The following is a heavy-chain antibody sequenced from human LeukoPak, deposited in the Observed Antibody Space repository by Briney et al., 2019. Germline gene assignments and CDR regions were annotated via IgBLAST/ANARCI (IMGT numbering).Heavy chain of an antibody. J-gene: IGHJ1*01. Sequence: GWAVSLSCECSVCPFSYFQLSGVRQVAGRGLEGVSFIDRYDNTSYYAESVRGRFTISRDNTKNTVYLQMKRLRVDHTAVYYCAQSRERSLIEGLYFQFGGKGTLVTVSS. CDR2: IDRYDNTS. V-gene: IGHV3-11*04. CDR1: VCPFSYFQ. CDR3: AQSRERSLIEGLYFQF. D-gene: IGHD2-21*01.